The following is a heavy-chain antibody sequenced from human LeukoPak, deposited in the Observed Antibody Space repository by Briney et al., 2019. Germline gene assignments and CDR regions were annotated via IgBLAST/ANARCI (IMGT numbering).Heavy chain of an antibody. D-gene: IGHD1-26*01. Sequence: PGRSLRLSCAASGFTFDDYAMHWVRQAPGKGLEWVSGISWNSGSIGYADSVKGRFTISRDNAKNSLYLQMNSLRAEDTALYYCAKAVSGSYRHDYFDYWGQGTLVTVSS. CDR3: AKAVSGSYRHDYFDY. CDR1: GFTFDDYA. V-gene: IGHV3-9*01. J-gene: IGHJ4*02. CDR2: ISWNSGSI.